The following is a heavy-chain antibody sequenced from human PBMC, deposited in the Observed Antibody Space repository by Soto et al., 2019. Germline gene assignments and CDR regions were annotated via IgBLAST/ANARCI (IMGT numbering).Heavy chain of an antibody. J-gene: IGHJ5*02. CDR1: GYSISSGYY. V-gene: IGHV4-38-2*01. CDR3: ARVSSSGYYYWFDP. D-gene: IGHD3-22*01. CDR2: IYHSGNA. Sequence: LSLTCGVSGYSISSGYYWGWIRQPPGKGLEWIGSIYHSGNAYYNPSLNSRVTISIDMSKNQFSLKLSSVTAADTAVYYCARVSSSGYYYWFDPWGQGTLVTV.